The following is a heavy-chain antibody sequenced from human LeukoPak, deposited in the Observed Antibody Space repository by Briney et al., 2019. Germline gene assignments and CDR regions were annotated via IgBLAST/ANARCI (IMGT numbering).Heavy chain of an antibody. J-gene: IGHJ4*02. Sequence: GGSLRLSCEASGFSLSISGMNWVRQAPGKGLEWVSYISSSSDLMSYVDSVKGRFTVSRDNAKNTLYLQMNSLGAEDTAVYYCTTVLSSNRYNLCDYWGQGTLVTVSS. D-gene: IGHD6-13*01. CDR1: GFSLSISG. V-gene: IGHV3-48*01. CDR3: TTVLSSNRYNLCDY. CDR2: ISSSSDLM.